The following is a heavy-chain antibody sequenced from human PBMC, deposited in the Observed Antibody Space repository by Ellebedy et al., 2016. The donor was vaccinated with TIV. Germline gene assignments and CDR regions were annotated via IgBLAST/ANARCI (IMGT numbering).Heavy chain of an antibody. CDR2: ISAATGNP. CDR3: ARSLTYEIYNY. CDR1: RYTFTAFT. D-gene: IGHD3-16*01. Sequence: AASVKVSCKASRYTFTAFTVHWLRQAPGQGLQWMGLISAATGNPTYAQDFTGHFVFSLDTSVSTAYLQINSLKTEDTAVDYCARSLTYEIYNYWGQGTLVTVSS. J-gene: IGHJ4*02. V-gene: IGHV7-4-1*02.